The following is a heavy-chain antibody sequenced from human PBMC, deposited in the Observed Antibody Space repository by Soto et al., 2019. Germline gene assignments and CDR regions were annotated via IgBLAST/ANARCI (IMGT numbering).Heavy chain of an antibody. D-gene: IGHD1-26*01. CDR1: GGVFISYA. CDR2: IGVSGGNT. J-gene: IGHJ5*02. V-gene: IGHV3-23*01. Sequence: GGSLRLSCAAAGGVFISYAMSCVLQAPGKGLEWVSSIGVSGGNTYYADSVKGRFTISRDNSKNTLFLQMNNVRAEDTAVYFCARCGTLWYRTNWFDPWGLGTLVTVSS. CDR3: ARCGTLWYRTNWFDP.